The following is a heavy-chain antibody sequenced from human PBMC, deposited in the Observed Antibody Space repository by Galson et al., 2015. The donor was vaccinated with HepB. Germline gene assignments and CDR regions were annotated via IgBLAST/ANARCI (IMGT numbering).Heavy chain of an antibody. CDR2: SNPSGVST. J-gene: IGHJ4*02. CDR3: ARALVYEYLHY. D-gene: IGHD2-8*01. Sequence: SVKVSCKASGYTFTSYYMHWVRQAPGQGLEWMGISNPSGVSTSYAQKFQGRVTMTRDTSTSTVYMELSSLRSEDTAVYYCARALVYEYLHYWGQGTLVTVSS. V-gene: IGHV1-46*03. CDR1: GYTFTSYY.